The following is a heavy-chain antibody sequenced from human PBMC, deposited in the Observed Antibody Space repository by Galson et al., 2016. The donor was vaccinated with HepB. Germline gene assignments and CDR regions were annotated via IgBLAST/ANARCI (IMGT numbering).Heavy chain of an antibody. CDR2: ISDSGGNT. Sequence: SLRLSCAASGFTFSSYAMSWVRQAPGKGLEWVSAISDSGGNTYYADSVKGRFIISRDNTKNTLYWQMNSLRAGDTAVYYCAKSKVSLATYGGGFDDWGQGTLVTVAS. D-gene: IGHD4-17*01. V-gene: IGHV3-23*01. CDR1: GFTFSSYA. CDR3: AKSKVSLATYGGGFDD. J-gene: IGHJ4*02.